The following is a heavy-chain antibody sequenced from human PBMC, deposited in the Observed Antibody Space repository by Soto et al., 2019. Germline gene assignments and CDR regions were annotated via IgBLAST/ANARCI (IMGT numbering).Heavy chain of an antibody. J-gene: IGHJ5*02. CDR1: GVSFNKYA. CDR3: AKDDVSGDGLWLVSA. Sequence: DVQLLESGGRLVQPGGSLKLSCVASGVSFNKYAMIWVRQAPGKGQEWVSGITGSGSSIQYTASVKGRFTISRDNSKNTVYLQMDYLRAEDTAMYYCAKDDVSGDGLWLVSAWGQGTPVTVS. V-gene: IGHV3-23*01. D-gene: IGHD2-21*02. CDR2: ITGSGSSI.